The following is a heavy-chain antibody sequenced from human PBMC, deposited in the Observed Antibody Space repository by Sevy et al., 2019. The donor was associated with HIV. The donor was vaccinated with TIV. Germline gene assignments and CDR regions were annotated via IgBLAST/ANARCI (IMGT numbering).Heavy chain of an antibody. CDR2: IKQDGSEK. Sequence: GGSLRLSCAASGFTFSSFFMSWVRQAPGKGLEWVANIKQDGSEKYYVDSVKSRFTISRDNARNSVYLQMNSLRAEDTGVYYCARDLTAPYYYYGMDVWGQGTMVTVSS. J-gene: IGHJ6*02. CDR1: GFTFSSFF. CDR3: ARDLTAPYYYYGMDV. V-gene: IGHV3-7*01. D-gene: IGHD1-20*01.